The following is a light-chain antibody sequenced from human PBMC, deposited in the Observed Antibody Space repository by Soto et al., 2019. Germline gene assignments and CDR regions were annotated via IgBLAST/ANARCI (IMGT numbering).Light chain of an antibody. CDR1: SSDVGGYNY. V-gene: IGLV2-14*01. Sequence: QSALTQPASVSGSPGQSITISCTGTSSDVGGYNYVSWYQQHPGKAPKLMIYDVSNRPSGVSNRFSGSKSGNTASLTISGLQAEDEADYYCSSYTSSSTYWVFGVGTKLIVL. J-gene: IGLJ3*02. CDR2: DVS. CDR3: SSYTSSSTYWV.